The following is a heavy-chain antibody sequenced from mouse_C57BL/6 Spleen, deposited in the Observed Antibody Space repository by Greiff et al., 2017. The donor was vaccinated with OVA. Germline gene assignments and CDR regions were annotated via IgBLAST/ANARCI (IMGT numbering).Heavy chain of an antibody. V-gene: IGHV1-26*01. CDR2: INPNNGGT. CDR3: ASQGRDYAMDY. J-gene: IGHJ4*01. CDR1: GYTFTDYY. Sequence: VQLQQPGPELVKPGASVKISCKASGYTFTDYYMNWVKQSHGKSLEWIGDINPNNGGTSYNQKFKGKATLTVDKSSSTAYMELRSLTSEDSAVYYCASQGRDYAMDYWGQGTSVTVSS.